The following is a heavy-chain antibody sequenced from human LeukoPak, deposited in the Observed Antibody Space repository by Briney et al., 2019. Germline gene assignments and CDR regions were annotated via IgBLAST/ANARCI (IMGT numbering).Heavy chain of an antibody. V-gene: IGHV3-21*04. Sequence: GGSLRLSCAASGFTFSSYSMNWVRQAPGKGLEWVPSISSSSSYIYYADAVKGRFTISRDNAKNSLYLQMSSLRSEDTAVYYCARNPAYSSGYSVGMDVWGQGTTVTVSS. CDR3: ARNPAYSSGYSVGMDV. D-gene: IGHD6-19*01. J-gene: IGHJ6*02. CDR1: GFTFSSYS. CDR2: ISSSSSYI.